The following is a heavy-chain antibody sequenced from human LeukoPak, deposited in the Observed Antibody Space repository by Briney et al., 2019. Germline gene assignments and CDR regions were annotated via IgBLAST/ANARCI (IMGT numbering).Heavy chain of an antibody. J-gene: IGHJ2*01. CDR1: GFTFISYS. CDR2: ISSNISTI. Sequence: GGSLTLSCPASGFTFISYSMNWVRQAPGKGLDGVSYISSNISTIYYADSVKGRFPSSRDNAKKSLYLQMNSLRAEDTAVYYCARGPLRYSSSWYRENCYFDLWGRGTLVTVSS. V-gene: IGHV3-48*04. D-gene: IGHD6-13*01. CDR3: ARGPLRYSSSWYRENCYFDL.